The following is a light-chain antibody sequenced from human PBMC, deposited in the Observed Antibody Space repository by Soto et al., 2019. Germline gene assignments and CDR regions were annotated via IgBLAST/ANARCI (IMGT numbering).Light chain of an antibody. Sequence: AIRMTQSPSSLSASTGDRVTITCRASQGISSYLAWYQQKPGKAPKLLIYAASILQSGVPSRFSGSGSGTYFTLTISCLQSEDFATYYCQQYYSYPLTFGPGTKVDIK. V-gene: IGKV1-8*01. CDR1: QGISSY. CDR3: QQYYSYPLT. CDR2: AAS. J-gene: IGKJ3*01.